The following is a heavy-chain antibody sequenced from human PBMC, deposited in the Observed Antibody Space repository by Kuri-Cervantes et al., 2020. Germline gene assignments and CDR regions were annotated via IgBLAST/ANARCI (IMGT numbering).Heavy chain of an antibody. CDR2: ISYDGSNK. V-gene: IGHV3-30*03. D-gene: IGHD6-19*01. CDR3: ARGSGWLPDY. Sequence: GESLKISCAGSGFTLSSYGMRWVRQAPGKGLEWVAIISYDGSNKYYADSVKGRFTISRDNSKNTLYLQMNSLRAEDTAVFYCARGSGWLPDYWGQGTLVTVSS. J-gene: IGHJ4*02. CDR1: GFTLSSYG.